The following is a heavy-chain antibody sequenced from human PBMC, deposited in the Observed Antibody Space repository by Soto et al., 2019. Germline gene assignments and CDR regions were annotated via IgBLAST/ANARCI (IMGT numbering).Heavy chain of an antibody. CDR1: GGSVSSGSYY. CDR3: ARVDTAMVFPTFDY. Sequence: QVQLQESGPGLVKPSETLSLTCTVSGGSVSSGSYYWSWIRQPPGKGLEWIGYIYYSGSTNYNPSLTSRVTISVDTSKNQFSLKLSSVTAADTAVYYCARVDTAMVFPTFDYWGQGTLVTVSS. CDR2: IYYSGST. J-gene: IGHJ4*02. V-gene: IGHV4-61*01. D-gene: IGHD5-18*01.